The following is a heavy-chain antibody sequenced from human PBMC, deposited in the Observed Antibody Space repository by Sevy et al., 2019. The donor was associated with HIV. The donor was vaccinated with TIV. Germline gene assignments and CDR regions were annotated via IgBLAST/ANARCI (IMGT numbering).Heavy chain of an antibody. J-gene: IGHJ4*02. Sequence: GGSLRLSCTSSGVTFSNYAMTWVRQTPGKGLEWVSSISHTGEGTYFADSVKGRFTISRDNSENTLYLQMKSLRGEDMALFDCAGRKVCDFWSWSGSVRGAWAGGPLFDYWGQGTLVTVSS. CDR2: ISHTGEGT. CDR3: AGRKVCDFWSWSGSVRGAWAGGPLFDY. D-gene: IGHD3-3*01. CDR1: GVTFSNYA. V-gene: IGHV3-23*01.